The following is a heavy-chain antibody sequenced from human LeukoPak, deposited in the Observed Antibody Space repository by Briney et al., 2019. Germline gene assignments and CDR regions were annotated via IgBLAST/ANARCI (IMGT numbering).Heavy chain of an antibody. J-gene: IGHJ5*02. CDR3: ARDFGRGYCSSTSCYGWFDP. V-gene: IGHV3-66*02. Sequence: GGSLSLSCAASGFPFSSKYMSWVRQAPGKGLEWVSVIFSGDNTYYADSVKGRFTISRDNSKNTLYLQMNSLRAEDTAVYYCARDFGRGYCSSTSCYGWFDPWGQGTLVTVSS. CDR1: GFPFSSKY. CDR2: IFSGDNT. D-gene: IGHD2-2*01.